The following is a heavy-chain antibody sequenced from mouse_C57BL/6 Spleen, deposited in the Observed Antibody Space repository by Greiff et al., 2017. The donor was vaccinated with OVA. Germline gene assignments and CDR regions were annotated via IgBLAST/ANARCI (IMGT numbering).Heavy chain of an antibody. V-gene: IGHV1-69*01. J-gene: IGHJ3*01. CDR2: IDPSDSYT. Sequence: VQLQQPGAELVMPGASVKLSCKASGYTFTSYWMHWVKQRPGQGLEWIGEIDPSDSYTHYNQKLQGKSTLTVAKSSSPAYMQRSSLTSEYSACYYCARGGYDYDGAWFAYWGQGTLVTVSA. CDR1: GYTFTSYW. CDR3: ARGGYDYDGAWFAY. D-gene: IGHD2-4*01.